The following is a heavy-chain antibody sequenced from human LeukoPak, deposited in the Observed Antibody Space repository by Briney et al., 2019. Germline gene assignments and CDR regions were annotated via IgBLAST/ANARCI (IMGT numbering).Heavy chain of an antibody. V-gene: IGHV3-53*01. CDR1: GFTVSSNY. Sequence: PGGSLRLSCAASGFTVSSNYMSWVRQAPGKGLEWVSVIYSGGSTYYADSVKGRFTLSRDDSKNSLYLQMNSLRVDDSAVYYCARGPNYGDRVDYFDYWGQGTLVTVSS. CDR3: ARGPNYGDRVDYFDY. CDR2: IYSGGST. J-gene: IGHJ4*02. D-gene: IGHD4-17*01.